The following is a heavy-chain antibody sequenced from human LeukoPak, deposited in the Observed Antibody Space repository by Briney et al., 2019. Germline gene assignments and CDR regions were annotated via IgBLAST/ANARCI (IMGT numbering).Heavy chain of an antibody. CDR2: IYYSGST. J-gene: IGHJ6*03. D-gene: IGHD6-13*01. V-gene: IGHV4-39*01. CDR1: GGSISSSSYY. Sequence: PSETLSLTCTVSGGSISSSSYYWGWIRQPPGKGLEWIGSIYYSGSTYYNPSLKSRVTISVDTSKNQYSLKLSSVTAADTAVYYCARQCFSSSSWYYYYYYYYMDVWGKGTTVTISS. CDR3: ARQCFSSSSWYYYYYYYYMDV.